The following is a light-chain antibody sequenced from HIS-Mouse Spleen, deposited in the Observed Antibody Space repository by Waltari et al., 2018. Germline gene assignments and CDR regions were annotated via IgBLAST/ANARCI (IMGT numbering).Light chain of an antibody. V-gene: IGLV2-23*03. CDR2: EGS. CDR3: CSYAGSSTFEV. CDR1: SSDVGSYNL. J-gene: IGLJ2*01. Sequence: QSALTQPASVSGSPGQSITISCTGTSSDVGSYNLVSWYQQHPGKAPRPMLYEGSKRPSGVSNRFSGSKSGNTASLTISGLQAEDEADYYCCSYAGSSTFEVFGGGTKLTVL.